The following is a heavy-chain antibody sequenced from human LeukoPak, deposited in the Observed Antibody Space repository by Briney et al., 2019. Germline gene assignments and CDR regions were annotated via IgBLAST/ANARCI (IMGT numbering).Heavy chain of an antibody. CDR3: AAGFASSGYSLFDY. CDR2: IVVGSGNT. J-gene: IGHJ4*02. Sequence: SVKVSCKASGFTFTSSAMQWVRQARGQRLEWIGWIVVGSGNTNYAQKFQERVTITRDMSTSTAYMELSSLRSEDTAVYYCAAGFASSGYSLFDYWGQGSLVTVSS. V-gene: IGHV1-58*02. D-gene: IGHD3-22*01. CDR1: GFTFTSSA.